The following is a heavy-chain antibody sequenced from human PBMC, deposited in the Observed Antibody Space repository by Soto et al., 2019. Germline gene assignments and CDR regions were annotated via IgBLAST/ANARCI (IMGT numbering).Heavy chain of an antibody. CDR2: IIPIFGTA. Sequence: QVQLVQSGAEVKKPGSSVKVSCKASGGTFSSYAISWVRQAPGQGLEWMGGIIPIFGTANYAQKFQGRVTITVDESTSTAYMELSSLRSEATAVYYCASWNHPGYCSGGSCYATYYYGMDVWGQGTTVTVSS. D-gene: IGHD2-15*01. CDR1: GGTFSSYA. CDR3: ASWNHPGYCSGGSCYATYYYGMDV. V-gene: IGHV1-69*01. J-gene: IGHJ6*02.